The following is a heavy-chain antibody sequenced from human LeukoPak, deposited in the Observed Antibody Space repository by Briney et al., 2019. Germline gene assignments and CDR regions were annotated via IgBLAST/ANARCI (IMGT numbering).Heavy chain of an antibody. D-gene: IGHD5-12*01. J-gene: IGHJ4*02. Sequence: SETLSLTCTFSGGSISSSPYYWGWIRQPPGNGPDWIGSISYSGNTYYNPSLKGRVTISIDTSKNQFSLKLNSVTAADTAVYYCAKEESSDYNLFDYWGQGTLVTVSS. CDR1: GGSISSSPYY. CDR3: AKEESSDYNLFDY. CDR2: ISYSGNT. V-gene: IGHV4-39*07.